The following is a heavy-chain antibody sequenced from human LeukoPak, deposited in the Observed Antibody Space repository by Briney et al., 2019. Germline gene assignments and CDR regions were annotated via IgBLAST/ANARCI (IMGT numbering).Heavy chain of an antibody. D-gene: IGHD6-13*01. J-gene: IGHJ4*02. Sequence: ASVKVSCKASVYTFSGYYMHWVRQAPGQGLEWMGWINPNSGGTNYAQKVQGRVTMTRDTSISTAYMELSRLRSDDTAVYYCARAVNKIAEAVGIWGKGTLVTVSS. CDR1: VYTFSGYY. V-gene: IGHV1-2*02. CDR2: INPNSGGT. CDR3: ARAVNKIAEAVGI.